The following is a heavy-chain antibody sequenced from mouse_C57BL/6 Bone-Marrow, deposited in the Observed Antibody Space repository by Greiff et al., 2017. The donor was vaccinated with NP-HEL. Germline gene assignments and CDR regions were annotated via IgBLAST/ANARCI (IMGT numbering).Heavy chain of an antibody. Sequence: QVQLQQPGAELVKPGASVKMSCKASGYTFTSYWITWVKQRPGQGLEWIGDIYPGSGSTNYNEKFKSKATLTVDTSSSTAYMQLSSLTSEDSAVYYCAREGYGNPAWFAYWGQGTLVTVSA. CDR3: AREGYGNPAWFAY. CDR2: IYPGSGST. J-gene: IGHJ3*01. V-gene: IGHV1-55*01. CDR1: GYTFTSYW. D-gene: IGHD2-1*01.